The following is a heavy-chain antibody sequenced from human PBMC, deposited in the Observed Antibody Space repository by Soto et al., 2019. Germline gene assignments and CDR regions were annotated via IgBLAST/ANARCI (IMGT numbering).Heavy chain of an antibody. CDR2: IYYSGST. CDR1: GSSISSYY. V-gene: IGHV4-59*01. CDR3: AREGGYSYGNGAGYYYGMDV. D-gene: IGHD5-18*01. Sequence: SETLSLTCTVSGSSISSYYWSWIRQPPGKGPEWIGYIYYSGSTNYNPSLKSRVTISVDTSKNQFSLKLSSVTAADTAVYYCAREGGYSYGNGAGYYYGMDVWGQGTTVTVSS. J-gene: IGHJ6*02.